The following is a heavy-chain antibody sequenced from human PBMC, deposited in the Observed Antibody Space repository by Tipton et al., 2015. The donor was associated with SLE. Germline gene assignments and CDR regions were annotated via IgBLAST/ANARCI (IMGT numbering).Heavy chain of an antibody. CDR1: GFTVSSYS. D-gene: IGHD3-16*01. CDR3: ALLLRGSYSLDY. V-gene: IGHV3-21*01. J-gene: IGHJ4*02. Sequence: SLRLSCAVSGFTVSSYSLNWVRQAPGKGLEWVSSISDRSSYIYYADSVEGRFTISRDNAKNSLYLQMNSLRAEDTAVYYCALLLRGSYSLDYWGQGTLVTVSS. CDR2: ISDRSSYI.